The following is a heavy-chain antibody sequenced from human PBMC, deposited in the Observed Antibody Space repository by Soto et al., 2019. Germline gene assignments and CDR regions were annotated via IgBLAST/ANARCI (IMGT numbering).Heavy chain of an antibody. CDR3: ARGSNIQLWSPFDY. Sequence: PSETLSLTCTVSGGSISSNIYYWGWIRQPPGKGLEWIGNIHYSGSTNYDSSLQSRVTISIDTSKNQFSLKLSSVTAADTAVYYCARGSNIQLWSPFDYWGQGTLVTVSS. V-gene: IGHV4-39*07. CDR1: GGSISSNIYY. J-gene: IGHJ4*02. D-gene: IGHD5-18*01. CDR2: IHYSGST.